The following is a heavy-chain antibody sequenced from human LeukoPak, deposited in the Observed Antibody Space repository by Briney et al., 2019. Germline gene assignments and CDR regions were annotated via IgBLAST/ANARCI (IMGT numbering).Heavy chain of an antibody. D-gene: IGHD3-9*01. CDR2: ISSSSSYI. Sequence: GGSLRLSCAASGFTFSSYSMNWVRQAPGKGLEWVSSISSSSSYIYYADSVKGRFTISRDNAKNSLYLQMNSLRAEDTAVYYCARVPHYDILTGYYKDGMDVWGQGTTVTVSS. V-gene: IGHV3-21*01. J-gene: IGHJ6*02. CDR1: GFTFSSYS. CDR3: ARVPHYDILTGYYKDGMDV.